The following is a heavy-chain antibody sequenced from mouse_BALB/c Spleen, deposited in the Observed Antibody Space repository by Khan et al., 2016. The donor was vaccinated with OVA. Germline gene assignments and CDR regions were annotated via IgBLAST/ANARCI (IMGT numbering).Heavy chain of an antibody. D-gene: IGHD6-1*01. CDR2: IDPDDSET. J-gene: IGHJ3*01. Sequence: QVQLQQPGTELVRPGTSVKLSCKATGYTFTSYWMNWIKQRPEQGLEWIGRIDPDDSETNYNQKFKDKATLTADKSSNTAYMQLSSLTSEDSAVYYCASNPFAYWGQGTLVTVSA. CDR1: GYTFTSYW. V-gene: IGHV1-59*01. CDR3: ASNPFAY.